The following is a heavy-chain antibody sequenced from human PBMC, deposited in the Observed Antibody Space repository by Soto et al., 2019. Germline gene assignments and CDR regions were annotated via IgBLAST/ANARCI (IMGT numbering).Heavy chain of an antibody. V-gene: IGHV4-39*01. CDR3: ARYLRGTDAFDI. CDR1: GGSITSSAYY. D-gene: IGHD3-3*01. Sequence: QLQLQESGPGLVKPSETLSLTCSVSGGSITSSAYYWAWIRQPPGKGLGWIASVYYSGTTYHNPSLKSRVTVSVDTSKNQFSLKLDSVTAADTAAYYCARYLRGTDAFDIWGQGTMVTVSS. CDR2: VYYSGTT. J-gene: IGHJ3*02.